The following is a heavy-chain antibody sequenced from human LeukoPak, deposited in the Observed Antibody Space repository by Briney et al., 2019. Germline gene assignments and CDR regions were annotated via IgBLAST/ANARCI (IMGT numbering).Heavy chain of an antibody. CDR1: GFTFRRRG. V-gene: IGHV3-23*01. CDR2: ISGSGGST. Sequence: GGSLRLSCAASGFTFRRRGMSWVRQAPGKGLEWVSSISGSGGSTFYGDSVKGRFTISRDNSKNTLYLQMNSLRAEDTAVYYCAKDRYCSGGSCSRIIDYWGQGTLVTVSS. D-gene: IGHD2-15*01. CDR3: AKDRYCSGGSCSRIIDY. J-gene: IGHJ4*02.